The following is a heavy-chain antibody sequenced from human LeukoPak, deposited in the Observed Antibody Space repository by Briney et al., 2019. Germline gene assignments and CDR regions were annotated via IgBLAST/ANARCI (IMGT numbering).Heavy chain of an antibody. Sequence: PSETLSLTCAVYGGSFSGYYWSWIRQPPGKGLEWIGEINHSGSTNYNPSLKSRVTLSVDTSKNQFSLKLSSVTAADTAVYYCARGAGSGYYLPFDYWGQGTLVTVSS. CDR3: ARGAGSGYYLPFDY. CDR1: GGSFSGYY. V-gene: IGHV4-34*01. CDR2: INHSGST. D-gene: IGHD3-22*01. J-gene: IGHJ4*02.